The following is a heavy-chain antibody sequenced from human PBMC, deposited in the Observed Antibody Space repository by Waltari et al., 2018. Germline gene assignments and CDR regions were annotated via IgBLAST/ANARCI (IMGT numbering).Heavy chain of an antibody. J-gene: IGHJ4*02. V-gene: IGHV3-15*05. D-gene: IGHD2-21*01. CDR1: GFTFSPAW. CDR2: IRTKTEVATT. CDR3: TTGAYCSGDCYSAQFDY. Sequence: EVQLVESGGGLVKPGGSLRISSAASGFTFSPAWLTGVEKASGNGLEWVGRIRTKTEVATTDYTASVKGRFTISRDDSENTLYLQMNSLKIEDTAVYYCTTGAYCSGDCYSAQFDYWGQGTLVTVSS.